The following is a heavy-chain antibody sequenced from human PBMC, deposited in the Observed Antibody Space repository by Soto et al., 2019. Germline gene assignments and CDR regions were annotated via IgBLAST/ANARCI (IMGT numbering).Heavy chain of an antibody. CDR3: ARAHSSSWLETYFDY. Sequence: EVQLVESGGGLVQPGGSLRLSCAASGFTFSDHYMDWVRQAPGKGLEWVGRIRNKPNGYTTEYAASVKGRFIISRDDSKNLSHRQRNSLKTEDTAVYYCARAHSSSWLETYFDYWGQGTRVTVSS. CDR1: GFTFSDHY. J-gene: IGHJ4*02. V-gene: IGHV3-72*01. D-gene: IGHD6-13*01. CDR2: IRNKPNGYTT.